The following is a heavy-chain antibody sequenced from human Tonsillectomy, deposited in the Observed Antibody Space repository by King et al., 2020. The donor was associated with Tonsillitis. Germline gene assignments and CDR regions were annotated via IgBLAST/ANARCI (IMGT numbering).Heavy chain of an antibody. CDR3: AKSYSSSSLDWFDP. CDR2: ISGSGGRT. D-gene: IGHD6-6*01. J-gene: IGHJ5*02. Sequence: VQLVESGGGLVQPGGSLRLSFAASGFTFSSYAMSWVRQAPGKGLEGVSAISGSGGRTYYADSVKGRFTISRDKSKNTLYLQMNRLRAEDTAVYYWAKSYSSSSLDWFDPWGQGTLVTVSS. V-gene: IGHV3-23*04. CDR1: GFTFSSYA.